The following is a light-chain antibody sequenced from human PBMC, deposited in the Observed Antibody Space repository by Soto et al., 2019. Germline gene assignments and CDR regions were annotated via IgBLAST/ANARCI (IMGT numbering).Light chain of an antibody. CDR2: AAS. CDR3: QNYNGAPWT. Sequence: DIQMTQSPSSLSASVGDRVTITCRASQGISNYLVWYQQKQGKVPKLLFYAASTLQSGVPSRFSGSGSGTDFTLTISSLQPEDVATYYCQNYNGAPWTFGQGTKVEIK. J-gene: IGKJ1*01. CDR1: QGISNY. V-gene: IGKV1-27*01.